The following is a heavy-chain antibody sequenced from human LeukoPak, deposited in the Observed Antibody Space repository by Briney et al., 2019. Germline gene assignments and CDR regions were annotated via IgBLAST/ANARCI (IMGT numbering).Heavy chain of an antibody. CDR3: AVGPFDSDYYYYGMDV. V-gene: IGHV3-23*01. J-gene: IGHJ6*02. D-gene: IGHD3-9*01. Sequence: GGSLRLSCAASGFTFSSYVMSWVRQPPGKGLEWVSTISGSGDYTYYADSVRGRFTISRDNSKNTLYLQMNSLRVEDTAVYYCAVGPFDSDYYYYGMDVWGQGTTVTVSS. CDR1: GFTFSSYV. CDR2: ISGSGDYT.